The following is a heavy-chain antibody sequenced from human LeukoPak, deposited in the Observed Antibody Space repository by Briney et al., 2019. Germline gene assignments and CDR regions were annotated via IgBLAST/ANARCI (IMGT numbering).Heavy chain of an antibody. J-gene: IGHJ6*03. CDR3: ARRGGYSYGPTYYYYMDV. V-gene: IGHV4-39*07. D-gene: IGHD5-18*01. CDR1: GGSISSSSYY. Sequence: SETLSLTCTVSGGSISSSSYYWGWIRQPPGKGLEWIGSIYYSGSTYYNPSLKSRVTISVDTSKNQFSLKLSSVTAADTAVYYCARRGGYSYGPTYYYYMDVWGKETTVTISS. CDR2: IYYSGST.